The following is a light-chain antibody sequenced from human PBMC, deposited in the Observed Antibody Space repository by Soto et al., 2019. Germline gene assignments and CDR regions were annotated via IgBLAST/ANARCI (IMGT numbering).Light chain of an antibody. J-gene: IGKJ2*01. CDR2: RAS. CDR1: QSVLYSSNNKNF. Sequence: DIVMTQSPDSLAVSLGERATINCKSSQSVLYSSNNKNFLAWYQQKLGQPPKLLIYRASTRESGVPDRFSGSGSGTDFTLTISSLQAEDVAVYYCQQYYSIPRTFGQGTKLEIK. V-gene: IGKV4-1*01. CDR3: QQYYSIPRT.